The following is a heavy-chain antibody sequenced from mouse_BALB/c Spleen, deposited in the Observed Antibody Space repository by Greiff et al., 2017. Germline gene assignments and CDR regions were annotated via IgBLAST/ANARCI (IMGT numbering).Heavy chain of an antibody. CDR1: GFTFSSYA. CDR2: ISSGGST. Sequence: EVHLVESGGGLVKPGGSLKLSCAASGFTFSSYAMSWGRQTPEKRLEWVASISSGGSTYYPDSVKGRFTISRDNARNILYLQMSSLRSEDTAMYYCARGGYDVGAFAYWGQGTLVTVSA. J-gene: IGHJ3*01. V-gene: IGHV5-6-5*01. D-gene: IGHD2-14*01. CDR3: ARGGYDVGAFAY.